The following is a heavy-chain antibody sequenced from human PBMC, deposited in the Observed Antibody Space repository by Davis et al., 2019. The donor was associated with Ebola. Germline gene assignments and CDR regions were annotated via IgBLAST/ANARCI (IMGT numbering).Heavy chain of an antibody. V-gene: IGHV3-48*03. CDR1: GFTFSSYE. Sequence: PGGSLRLSCAASGFTFSSYEMNWVRQAPGKGLEWVSYISSSGSTIYYADSVKGRFTISRDNAKNSLYLQMNSLRAEDTAVYYCARDGGDGYIYWYFDLWGRGTLVTVSS. CDR2: ISSSGSTI. J-gene: IGHJ2*01. CDR3: ARDGGDGYIYWYFDL. D-gene: IGHD5-24*01.